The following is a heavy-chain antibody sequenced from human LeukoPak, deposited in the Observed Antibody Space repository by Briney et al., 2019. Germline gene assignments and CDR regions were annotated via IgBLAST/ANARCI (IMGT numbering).Heavy chain of an antibody. CDR2: ISGSGSNK. CDR1: GFTFSDYF. V-gene: IGHV3-11*04. D-gene: IGHD6-19*01. Sequence: PGGSLRLSCAASGFTFSDYFMTWIRQAPGKGLEWVSYISGSGSNKYDADSVKGRFTISRDNAKNSLYLQMNSLRVEDTAVYYCATSQSSVAGIVGDWGQGTLVTVSS. CDR3: ATSQSSVAGIVGD. J-gene: IGHJ4*02.